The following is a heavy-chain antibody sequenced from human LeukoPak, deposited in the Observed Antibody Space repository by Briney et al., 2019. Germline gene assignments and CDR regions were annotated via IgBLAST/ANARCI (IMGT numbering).Heavy chain of an antibody. CDR1: GFTFSSYW. CDR2: INSDGSST. Sequence: GGSLRLSCAASGFTFSSYWMSWVRQAPGKGLVWVSRINSDGSSTSYADSVKGRFTISRDNAKNTLYLQMNSLRAEDTAVYYCARETEEFCSGGSCYHFDYWGQGTLVTVSS. J-gene: IGHJ4*02. D-gene: IGHD2-15*01. CDR3: ARETEEFCSGGSCYHFDY. V-gene: IGHV3-74*01.